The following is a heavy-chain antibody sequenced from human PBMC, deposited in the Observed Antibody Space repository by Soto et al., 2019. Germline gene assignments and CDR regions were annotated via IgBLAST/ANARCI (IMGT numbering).Heavy chain of an antibody. CDR1: GFTFSNYW. J-gene: IGHJ6*02. CDR3: ARIASAGRGWDV. V-gene: IGHV3-7*01. D-gene: IGHD6-13*01. Sequence: EVPLVESGGGLVQPGGSLRLSCAASGFTFSNYWMSWVRQAPGKGLEWVGNIKQDGSEKNYVDSVKGRFTISRDNAKNSLFLQTNSLRAEDTAVYYCARIASAGRGWDVWGQGTTVIVSS. CDR2: IKQDGSEK.